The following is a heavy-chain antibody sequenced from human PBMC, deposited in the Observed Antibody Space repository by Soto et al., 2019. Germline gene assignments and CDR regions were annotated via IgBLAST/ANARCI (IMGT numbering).Heavy chain of an antibody. CDR3: ARDRFRAVAGTPPSYYFDY. V-gene: IGHV1-69*01. CDR2: IIPIFGTA. D-gene: IGHD6-19*01. CDR1: GGTFSSYA. J-gene: IGHJ4*02. Sequence: QVQLVQSGAEVKKPGSSVKVSCKVSGGTFSSYAISWVRQAPGQGLEWMGGIIPIFGTANYAQKFQGRVTITADESTSTAYMELSSLRSEDTAVYYCARDRFRAVAGTPPSYYFDYWGQGTLVTVSS.